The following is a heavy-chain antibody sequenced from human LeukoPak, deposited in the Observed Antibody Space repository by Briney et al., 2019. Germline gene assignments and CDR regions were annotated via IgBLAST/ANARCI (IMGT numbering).Heavy chain of an antibody. CDR3: ARGRRLLDC. V-gene: IGHV4-34*01. J-gene: IGHJ4*02. D-gene: IGHD3-22*01. CDR1: GGSFSGYY. Sequence: SETLSLTCAVYGGSFSGYYWSWIRQPPGKGLEWIGEINHSGSTNYNPSLKSRVTISVDTSKNQFSLKLSSVTAADTAVYYCARGRRLLDCWGQGTLVTVSS. CDR2: INHSGST.